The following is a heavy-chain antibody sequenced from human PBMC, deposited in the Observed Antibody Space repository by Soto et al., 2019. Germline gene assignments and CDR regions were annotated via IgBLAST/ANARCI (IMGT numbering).Heavy chain of an antibody. D-gene: IGHD5-18*01. CDR3: ARDIRGYSRAFDY. CDR1: GGSISSSSYY. V-gene: IGHV4-39*07. CDR2: IYYSGST. Sequence: PSETLSLTCTVSGGSISSSSYYWGWIRQPPGKGLEWIGSIYYSGSTYYNPSLKSRVTISLDTSSNQFSLELTSVTAADTAIYYCARDIRGYSRAFDYWGQGTLVTVSS. J-gene: IGHJ4*02.